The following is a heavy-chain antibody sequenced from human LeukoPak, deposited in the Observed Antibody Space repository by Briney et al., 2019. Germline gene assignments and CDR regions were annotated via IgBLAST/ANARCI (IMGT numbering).Heavy chain of an antibody. CDR2: ISWNGGSI. CDR1: GFTFDDYA. J-gene: IGHJ4*02. D-gene: IGHD4-17*01. V-gene: IGHV3-9*01. CDR3: ARDPSHDYDHNYDY. Sequence: PGGPLRLSCEASGFTFDDYAMHWVRQAPGKGLEWVSGISWNGGSIGYADSVKGRFTISRDNAKKSLYLQMNSLRAEDTAVYYCARDPSHDYDHNYDYWGQGTLVTVSS.